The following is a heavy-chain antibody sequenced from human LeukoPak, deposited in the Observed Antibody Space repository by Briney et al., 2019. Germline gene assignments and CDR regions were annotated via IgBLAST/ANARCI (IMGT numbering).Heavy chain of an antibody. Sequence: ETLSLTCAVYGGSFSGYYWSWIRQPPGKGLEWIGEINHSGSTNYNPSLKSRVTISVDTSKNQFSLKLSSVTAADTAVYYCASVGAVAGTIDAFDIWGQGTMVTVSS. D-gene: IGHD6-19*01. CDR1: GGSFSGYY. J-gene: IGHJ3*02. CDR2: INHSGST. CDR3: ASVGAVAGTIDAFDI. V-gene: IGHV4-34*01.